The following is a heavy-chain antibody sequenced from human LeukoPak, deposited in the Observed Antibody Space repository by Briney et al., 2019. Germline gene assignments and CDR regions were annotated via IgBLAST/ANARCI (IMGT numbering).Heavy chain of an antibody. J-gene: IGHJ3*02. V-gene: IGHV3-33*01. D-gene: IGHD6-19*01. CDR1: EFTFSSYG. Sequence: GGSLRLSCAASEFTFSSYGMHWVRQAPGKGLEWVAVIWYDGSNKYYADSVKGRFTISRDNSKNTLYLQMNSLRAEDTAVYYCARDPPFGMAGTGAFDIWGQGTMVTVSS. CDR3: ARDPPFGMAGTGAFDI. CDR2: IWYDGSNK.